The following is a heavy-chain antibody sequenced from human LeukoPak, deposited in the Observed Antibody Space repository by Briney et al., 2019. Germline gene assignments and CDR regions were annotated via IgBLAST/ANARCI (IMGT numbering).Heavy chain of an antibody. V-gene: IGHV3-23*01. CDR2: ISGNGGST. J-gene: IGHJ4*02. CDR1: GFTFSSYA. Sequence: GGSLRLSCAASGFTFSSYAMSWVRQAPGKGLEWVSAISGNGGSTYYADSVKGRFTISRDNSKNTLYLQMNSLRAEDTAVYCCAKDRRGSSGRYYDCWGQGTLVTVCS. D-gene: IGHD1-26*01. CDR3: AKDRRGSSGRYYDC.